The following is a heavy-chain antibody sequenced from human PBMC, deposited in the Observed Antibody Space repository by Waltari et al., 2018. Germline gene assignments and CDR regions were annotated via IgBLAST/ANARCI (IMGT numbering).Heavy chain of an antibody. Sequence: QVHLEESGPRLVKPSGTLSLTCAVPGVSLSASNWWTWVRQPPGKGLEYIGEVFYSGRTQYNPSLKNRVTISVDKSRNNFSLQLTSVTAADTAVYFCANINRAVLGAYNYWGQGILVSVSS. D-gene: IGHD2-21*01. J-gene: IGHJ4*02. V-gene: IGHV4-4*02. CDR3: ANINRAVLGAYNY. CDR1: GVSLSASNW. CDR2: VFYSGRT.